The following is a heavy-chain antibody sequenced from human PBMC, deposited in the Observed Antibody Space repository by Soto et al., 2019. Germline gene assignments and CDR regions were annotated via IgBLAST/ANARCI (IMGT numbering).Heavy chain of an antibody. Sequence: PGGSLRLSCTASGLTFGDYAMSWVRQAPGKGLECVAFIRSKAYGGATEYAASVKGRFTISRDDSNNIAYLQMNSLKTEDTAVYYCTRESSGYDLYYGMDVWGQGTTVTVSS. V-gene: IGHV3-49*04. CDR1: GLTFGDYA. CDR2: IRSKAYGGAT. J-gene: IGHJ6*02. CDR3: TRESSGYDLYYGMDV. D-gene: IGHD5-12*01.